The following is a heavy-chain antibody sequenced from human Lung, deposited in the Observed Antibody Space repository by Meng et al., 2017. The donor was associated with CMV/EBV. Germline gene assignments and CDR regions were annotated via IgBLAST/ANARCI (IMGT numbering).Heavy chain of an antibody. Sequence: SCAASGFTFSSYWMSWVRQAPGKGLEWVANIKQDGSEKYYVDSVKGRFTISRDNAKNSLYLQMNSLRAEDTAVYYCESPRRGAFDIWGQGPMVTVSS. V-gene: IGHV3-7*01. CDR3: ESPRRGAFDI. CDR2: IKQDGSEK. J-gene: IGHJ3*02. D-gene: IGHD3-10*01. CDR1: GFTFSSYW.